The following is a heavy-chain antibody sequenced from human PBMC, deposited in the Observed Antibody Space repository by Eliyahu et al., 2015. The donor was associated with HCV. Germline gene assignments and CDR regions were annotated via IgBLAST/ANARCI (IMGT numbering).Heavy chain of an antibody. CDR3: ARPTYSYDSSGYSLDAFDI. V-gene: IGHV5-51*01. CDR2: IYPGDSDT. CDR1: GYSFTSYW. D-gene: IGHD3-22*01. Sequence: EVQLVQSGAEVKKPGESLKISCKGSGYSFTSYWIGWVRQMPGKGLEWMGIIYPGDSDTRYSPSFQGQVTISADKSISTAYLQWSSLKASDTAMYYCARPTYSYDSSGYSLDAFDIWGQGTMVTVSS. J-gene: IGHJ3*02.